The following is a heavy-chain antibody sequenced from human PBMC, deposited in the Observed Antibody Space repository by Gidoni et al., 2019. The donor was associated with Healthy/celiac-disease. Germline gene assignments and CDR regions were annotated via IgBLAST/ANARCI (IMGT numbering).Heavy chain of an antibody. V-gene: IGHV3-21*01. J-gene: IGHJ4*02. Sequence: EVQLVQSGGGLVKPGGSLRLSCAASGFTFSRHSLNWVRQAPGKGREWLASISSSSSYIYYADSVKSRFTISRDNAKDTLYVQMNSLRAEDTAVYYCARDLVLFDFWSGYPTSFDYWGQGTLVTVSA. D-gene: IGHD3-3*01. CDR1: GFTFSRHS. CDR2: ISSSSSYI. CDR3: ARDLVLFDFWSGYPTSFDY.